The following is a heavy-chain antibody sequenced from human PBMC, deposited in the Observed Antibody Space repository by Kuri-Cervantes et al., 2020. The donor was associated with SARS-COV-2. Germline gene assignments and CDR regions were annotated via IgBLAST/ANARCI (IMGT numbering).Heavy chain of an antibody. Sequence: GGSLRLSCAASGFTFSSYGMNWVRQAPGKGLEWVSYISSSSSTIYYADSVKGRFTISRDNAKNSLYLQMNSLRAEDTAVYYCIVVVPAAFDYWGQGTLVTVSS. CDR2: ISSSSSTI. CDR3: IVVVPAAFDY. CDR1: GFTFSSYG. D-gene: IGHD2-2*01. J-gene: IGHJ4*02. V-gene: IGHV3-48*01.